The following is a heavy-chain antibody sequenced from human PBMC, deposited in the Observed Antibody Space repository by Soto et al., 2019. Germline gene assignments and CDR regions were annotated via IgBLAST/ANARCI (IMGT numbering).Heavy chain of an antibody. V-gene: IGHV3-30*18. Sequence: QVQLVESGGGVVQPGRSLRLSCAASGFTFSSYGMHWVRQAPGKGLEWVAVISYDGSNKYYADSVKGRFTISRDNSKNTLYLQMNSLRAEDTAVYYCAKDRNQLLSLYYFDYWGQGTLVTVSS. CDR1: GFTFSSYG. D-gene: IGHD2-2*01. CDR2: ISYDGSNK. CDR3: AKDRNQLLSLYYFDY. J-gene: IGHJ4*02.